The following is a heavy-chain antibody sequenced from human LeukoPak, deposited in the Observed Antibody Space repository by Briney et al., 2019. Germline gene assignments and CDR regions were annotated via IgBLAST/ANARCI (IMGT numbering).Heavy chain of an antibody. CDR2: ISAYNGNT. CDR1: GYTFTSYG. V-gene: IGHV1-18*01. J-gene: IGHJ4*02. D-gene: IGHD2-21*02. Sequence: ASVKVSCKASGYTFTSYGISWVRQAPGQGLEWMGWISAYNGNTNYAQKLQGRVTMTTDTSTSTAYMELRSLRSDDTAVYYCARDSKEYCGGDCYSFYWGQGTLVTVSS. CDR3: ARDSKEYCGGDCYSFY.